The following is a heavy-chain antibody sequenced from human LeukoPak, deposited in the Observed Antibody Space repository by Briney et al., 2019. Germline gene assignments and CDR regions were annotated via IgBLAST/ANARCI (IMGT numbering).Heavy chain of an antibody. CDR2: IYYSGST. Sequence: SETLSLTCTVSGGSISSSSNYWGWIRQPPGKGLECIGSIYYSGSTYYNPSLKSRVTISADTSKNQFSLKLSSVTAADTAVYYGARHVWGSYRYFDYWGQGTLVTVSS. D-gene: IGHD3-16*02. CDR1: GGSISSSSNY. V-gene: IGHV4-39*01. CDR3: ARHVWGSYRYFDY. J-gene: IGHJ4*02.